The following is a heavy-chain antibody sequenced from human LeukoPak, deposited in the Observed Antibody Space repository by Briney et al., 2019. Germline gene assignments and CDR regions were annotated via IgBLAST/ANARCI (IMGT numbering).Heavy chain of an antibody. D-gene: IGHD2-2*01. CDR3: AKIYCSSITCYVDF. Sequence: PSETLSLTCAVSGASISSSNWWGWVRQSPGSGLEWIGDISSRTGNTNYNPSLMRRVTMSLDKSNNQISLRLSSVTAADTAVYFCAKIYCSSITCYVDFWGQGTLVTVSS. CDR1: GASISSSNW. V-gene: IGHV4-4*02. CDR2: ISSRTGNT. J-gene: IGHJ4*02.